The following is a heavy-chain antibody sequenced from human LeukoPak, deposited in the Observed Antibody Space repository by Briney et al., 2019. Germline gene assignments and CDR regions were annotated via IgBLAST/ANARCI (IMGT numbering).Heavy chain of an antibody. CDR1: GYTFTGYY. CDR2: INPNSGGT. V-gene: IGHV1-2*02. Sequence: ASVKVSCKASGYTFTGYYMHWVRQAPGQGLEWMGRINPNSGGTNYAQKFQGRVTMTRDTSISTAYMELSRLRSDDTAVYYCARAVLSRDSSGYYYQGYLGRYLLGPFDYWGQGALVTVSS. D-gene: IGHD3-22*01. J-gene: IGHJ4*02. CDR3: ARAVLSRDSSGYYYQGYLGRYLLGPFDY.